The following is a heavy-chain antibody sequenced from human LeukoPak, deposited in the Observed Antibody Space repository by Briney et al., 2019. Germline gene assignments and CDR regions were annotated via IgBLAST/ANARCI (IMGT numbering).Heavy chain of an antibody. Sequence: PGGSLRLSCAASGFTFSNTWMNWVRQAPGKGLEWVGRIAAKGDGGTTDYAAPAKGRFTISRDDSKNTLYLQMNSLKTEDTAVYYCTTVRTYWGQGTLVTVSS. V-gene: IGHV3-15*04. CDR3: TTVRTY. CDR1: GFTFSNTW. CDR2: IAAKGDGGTT. D-gene: IGHD4-17*01. J-gene: IGHJ4*02.